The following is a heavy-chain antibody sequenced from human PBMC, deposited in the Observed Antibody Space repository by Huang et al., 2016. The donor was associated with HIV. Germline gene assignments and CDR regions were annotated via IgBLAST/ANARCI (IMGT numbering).Heavy chain of an antibody. D-gene: IGHD3-22*01. Sequence: QVQLVQSGAEVKKPGSSVKVSCKASGGSFRNFAIGWVRQAPGQGLEWRGGIIPTLGTASYAQKFQGRVTIIADESTSTAYMELGSLRSEDTAVYYCATVDYYDTSGPQRGYFDNWGQGTLVTVSS. CDR2: IIPTLGTA. J-gene: IGHJ4*02. CDR1: GGSFRNFA. V-gene: IGHV1-69*01. CDR3: ATVDYYDTSGPQRGYFDN.